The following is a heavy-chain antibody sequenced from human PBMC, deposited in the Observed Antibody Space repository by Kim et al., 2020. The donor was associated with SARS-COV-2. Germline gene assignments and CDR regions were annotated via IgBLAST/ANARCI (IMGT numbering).Heavy chain of an antibody. D-gene: IGHD6-13*01. CDR1: GYSFTSYW. V-gene: IGHV5-10-1*01. CDR2: IDPSDSYT. CDR3: ARSLGIGIAAAGDDY. Sequence: GESLKISCKGSGYSFTSYWISWVRQMPGKGLEWMGRIDPSDSYTNYSPSFQGHVTISADKSISTAYLQWSSLKASDTAMYYCARSLGIGIAAAGDDYWGQGTLVTVSS. J-gene: IGHJ4*02.